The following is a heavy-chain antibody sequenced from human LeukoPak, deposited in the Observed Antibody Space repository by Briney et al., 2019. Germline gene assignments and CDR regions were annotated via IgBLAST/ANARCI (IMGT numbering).Heavy chain of an antibody. CDR3: ARDYYDFWSGYSNWFDP. CDR1: GFTFSDYY. D-gene: IGHD3-3*01. J-gene: IGHJ5*02. Sequence: GGSLRLSCAASGFTFSDYYMSWIRQAPGKGLEWVSYISDGGSTIYYADSVKGRFTISRDNAKNSLYLQMNSLRAEDTAVYYCARDYYDFWSGYSNWFDPWGQGTLVTVSS. CDR2: ISDGGSTI. V-gene: IGHV3-11*04.